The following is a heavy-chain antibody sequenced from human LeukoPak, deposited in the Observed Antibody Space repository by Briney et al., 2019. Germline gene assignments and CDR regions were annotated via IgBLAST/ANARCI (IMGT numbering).Heavy chain of an antibody. V-gene: IGHV4-4*07. CDR2: IYPSGST. Sequence: PSETLSLTCTVSGGSIRSYYWSWIRQPAGKGLEWIGRIYPSGSTSYNPSLQGRVTMSVDTSKNQFSLKLSSVTAADTAIYYCARAASGLLLDWGQGALVTVSS. CDR1: GGSIRSYY. D-gene: IGHD2-21*01. J-gene: IGHJ4*02. CDR3: ARAASGLLLD.